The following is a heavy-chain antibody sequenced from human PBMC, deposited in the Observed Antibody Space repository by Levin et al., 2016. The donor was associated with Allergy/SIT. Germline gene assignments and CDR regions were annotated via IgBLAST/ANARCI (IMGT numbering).Heavy chain of an antibody. D-gene: IGHD3-16*01. V-gene: IGHV1-3*01. Sequence: WVRQAPGQRLEWMGWINAGNGNTKYSQKFQGRVTITRDTSASTAYMELSSLRSEDTAVYYCARPDWGDAFDIWGQGTMVTVSS. J-gene: IGHJ3*02. CDR2: INAGNGNT. CDR3: ARPDWGDAFDI.